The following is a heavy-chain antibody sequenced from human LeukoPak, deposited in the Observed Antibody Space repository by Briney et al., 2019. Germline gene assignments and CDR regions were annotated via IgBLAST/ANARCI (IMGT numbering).Heavy chain of an antibody. V-gene: IGHV1-2*02. D-gene: IGHD6-6*01. CDR3: ARAKVRIAARPRPNRFDP. Sequence: ASVKVSCKASGYTFTGYYMHWVRQAPGQGLEWMGWINPNSGGTNYAQKFQGRVTTTRDTSISTAYMELSRLRSDDTAMYYCARAKVRIAARPRPNRFDPWGQGTLVTVSS. CDR1: GYTFTGYY. J-gene: IGHJ5*02. CDR2: INPNSGGT.